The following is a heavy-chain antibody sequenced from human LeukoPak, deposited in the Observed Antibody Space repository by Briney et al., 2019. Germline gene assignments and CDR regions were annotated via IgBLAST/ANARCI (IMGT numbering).Heavy chain of an antibody. CDR3: AKGRWHGDSANWFDP. CDR1: GGSISSYY. Sequence: SETLSLTCTVSGGSISSYYWSWIRQPPGKGLEWIGYIYYSGSTNYNPSLKSRVTISVDTSKNQFSLKLSSVTAADTAVYYCAKGRWHGDSANWFDPWGQGTLVTVSS. CDR2: IYYSGST. V-gene: IGHV4-59*08. J-gene: IGHJ5*02. D-gene: IGHD4-17*01.